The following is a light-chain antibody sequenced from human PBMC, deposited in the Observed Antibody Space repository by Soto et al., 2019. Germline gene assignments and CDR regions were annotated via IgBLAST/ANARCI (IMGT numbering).Light chain of an antibody. Sequence: QSALTQPPSASGSPGQSVTISCTGTSSDIGAYNYVSWYQQHPGKAPRFLIYEVTKRPSGVPDRFSGSKSGNTASLTVSGLQAEDEADYYCSAYAGRSIFVFGTGTKLTVL. V-gene: IGLV2-8*01. CDR2: EVT. CDR3: SAYAGRSIFV. CDR1: SSDIGAYNY. J-gene: IGLJ1*01.